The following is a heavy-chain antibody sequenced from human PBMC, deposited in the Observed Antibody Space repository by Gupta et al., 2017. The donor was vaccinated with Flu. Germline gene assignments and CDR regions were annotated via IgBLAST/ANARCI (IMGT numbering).Heavy chain of an antibody. CDR3: AGISGSYRNDY. J-gene: IGHJ4*02. CDR1: YTFTGYY. Sequence: YTFTGYYWHWVRQAPGQGLEWMGWIYPNTGGKNYAKKFHGRVTMTRDASITTVYMELRRLRSDDTAVDYCAGISGSYRNDYWGQGTLVTVSS. D-gene: IGHD1-26*01. V-gene: IGHV1-2*02. CDR2: IYPNTGGK.